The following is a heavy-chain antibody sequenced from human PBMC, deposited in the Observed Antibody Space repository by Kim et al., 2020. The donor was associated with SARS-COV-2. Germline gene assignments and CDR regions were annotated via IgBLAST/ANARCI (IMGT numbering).Heavy chain of an antibody. J-gene: IGHJ4*02. D-gene: IGHD4-17*01. V-gene: IGHV3-64D*09. CDR3: VKDEGSTVTAPYYFDY. Sequence: DSMKDRFTISRDNSKNTLYLQMSSLRAEDTAVYYCVKDEGSTVTAPYYFDYWGQGTLVTVSS.